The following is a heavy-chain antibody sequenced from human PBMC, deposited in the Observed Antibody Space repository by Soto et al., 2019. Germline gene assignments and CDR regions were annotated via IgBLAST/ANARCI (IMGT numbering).Heavy chain of an antibody. CDR3: AGETSDYDFLAAPTTFDF. V-gene: IGHV4-34*02. Sequence: QVQLRQWGAGLLKPSETLSLTCAVSGTSFTGYYWNWVRQPPGKGLEWIGEINHSGSTDYNPSHMGRVTISVDTSGKQISLKLTSVTVADTAVYYCAGETSDYDFLAAPTTFDFWGQGTMVTVSS. D-gene: IGHD3-9*01. CDR2: INHSGST. J-gene: IGHJ3*01. CDR1: GTSFTGYY.